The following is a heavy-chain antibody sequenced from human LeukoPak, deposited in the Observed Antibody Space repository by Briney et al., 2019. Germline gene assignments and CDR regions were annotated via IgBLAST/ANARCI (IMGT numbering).Heavy chain of an antibody. J-gene: IGHJ5*02. D-gene: IGHD4-17*01. Sequence: PSETLSLTCTVSGYSISSGYYWGWIRPPPGKGREWIGIIYHSGSTFYNPSLKSRVTISVDTSKNQFSLKLSSVTAADTAVYYCARDHDYGDFRYWFDPWGQGTLVTVSS. CDR2: IYHSGST. CDR1: GYSISSGYY. V-gene: IGHV4-38-2*02. CDR3: ARDHDYGDFRYWFDP.